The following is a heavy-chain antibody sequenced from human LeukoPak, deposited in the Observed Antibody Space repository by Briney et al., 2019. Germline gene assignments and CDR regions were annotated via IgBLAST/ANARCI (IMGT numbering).Heavy chain of an antibody. CDR2: ISGHAGNT. CDR1: GGTFSSYA. Sequence: ASVKVSCKASGGTFSSYAITWVRQAPGQGLEWMGWISGHAGNTDYSQKFQGRVTLTTDTSTSTAYMELTTLRSDDTAVYYCARSRRSGSTSCYWFFFFDYWGQGTSVTVSS. J-gene: IGHJ4*02. V-gene: IGHV1-18*01. D-gene: IGHD2-2*01. CDR3: ARSRRSGSTSCYWFFFFDY.